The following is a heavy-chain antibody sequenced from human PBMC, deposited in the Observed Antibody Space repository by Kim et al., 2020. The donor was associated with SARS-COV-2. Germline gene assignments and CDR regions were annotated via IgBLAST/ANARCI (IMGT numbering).Heavy chain of an antibody. J-gene: IGHJ5*02. CDR2: IYHSGST. Sequence: SETLSLTCAVSGGSISSSNWWSWVRQPPGKGLEWIGEIYHSGSTNYNPSLKSRVTISVDKSKNQFSLKLSSVTAADTAVYYCARVDYGSGSTHTNWFDPWGQGTLVTVSS. D-gene: IGHD3-10*01. CDR3: ARVDYGSGSTHTNWFDP. V-gene: IGHV4-4*02. CDR1: GGSISSSNW.